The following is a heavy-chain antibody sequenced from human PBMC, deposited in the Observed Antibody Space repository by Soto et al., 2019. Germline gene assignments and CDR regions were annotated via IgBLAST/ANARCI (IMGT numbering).Heavy chain of an antibody. D-gene: IGHD3-22*01. CDR2: INAGNGNT. V-gene: IGHV1-3*01. CDR1: GYTFTSYA. CDR3: ARDYYDSSGYYNWFDP. J-gene: IGHJ5*02. Sequence: ASVKVSCKASGYTFTSYAMHWVRQAPGQRLEWMGWINAGNGNTKYSQKFQGRVTITRDTSASTAYMEVSSLRSEDTAVYYCARDYYDSSGYYNWFDPWGQGTLVTVSS.